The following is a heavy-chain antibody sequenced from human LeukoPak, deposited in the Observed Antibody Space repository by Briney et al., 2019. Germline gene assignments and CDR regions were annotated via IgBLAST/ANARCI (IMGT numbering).Heavy chain of an antibody. V-gene: IGHV3-48*04. D-gene: IGHD2-15*01. Sequence: GGSLRLSCAASGFTFSSHNMVWVRQPPGKGLEWISYISDSSITMYYADSVKGRFTISRDNAKNSLYLQMNSLRAEDTAVYYCARDGGFCSGGFCYRLFDPWGQGALVTVSS. CDR2: ISDSSITM. CDR1: GFTFSSHN. J-gene: IGHJ5*02. CDR3: ARDGGFCSGGFCYRLFDP.